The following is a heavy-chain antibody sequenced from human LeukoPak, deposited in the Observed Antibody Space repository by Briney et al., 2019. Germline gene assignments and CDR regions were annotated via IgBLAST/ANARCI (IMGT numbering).Heavy chain of an antibody. CDR2: IIPIFGTA. V-gene: IGHV1-69*13. D-gene: IGHD3-22*01. Sequence: GASVKVSCTASGGTFSGFAISWLRQAPGQGLEWMGGIIPIFGTANYAQKFQGRVTITADESTSTAYMELSSLRSEDTAVYYCAPSPPSSGYPILSDAFDIWGQGTMVTVSS. J-gene: IGHJ3*02. CDR1: GGTFSGFA. CDR3: APSPPSSGYPILSDAFDI.